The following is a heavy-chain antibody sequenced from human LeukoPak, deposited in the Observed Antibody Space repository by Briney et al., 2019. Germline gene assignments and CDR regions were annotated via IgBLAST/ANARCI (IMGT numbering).Heavy chain of an antibody. CDR2: ISSSGGNT. V-gene: IGHV3-64*01. D-gene: IGHD3-16*02. CDR3: ARQRLRLGQLSLLLDY. Sequence: PGGSLRLSCAASGFTFSSYAMHWVRQAPGKGLEYVSVISSSGGNTYYANSVRGRFAISRDNSKNTLYLQMGSLRAEDMAVYYCARQRLRLGQLSLLLDYWGQGTLVTVSS. J-gene: IGHJ4*02. CDR1: GFTFSSYA.